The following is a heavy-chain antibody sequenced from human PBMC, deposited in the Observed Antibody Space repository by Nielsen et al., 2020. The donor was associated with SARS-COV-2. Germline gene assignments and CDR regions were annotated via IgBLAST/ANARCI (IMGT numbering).Heavy chain of an antibody. CDR3: ARRRIWFGESPHV. J-gene: IGHJ6*04. CDR2: IYYSGST. D-gene: IGHD3-10*01. CDR1: GGSISSSSYY. V-gene: IGHV4-39*01. Sequence: SETLSLTCTVSGGSISSSSYYWGWIRQPPGKGLEWIGRIYYSGSTYYNPSLKSRVTISVDTSKNQFSLKLSSVAAADTAVYYCARRRIWFGESPHVWGKGTTVTVSS.